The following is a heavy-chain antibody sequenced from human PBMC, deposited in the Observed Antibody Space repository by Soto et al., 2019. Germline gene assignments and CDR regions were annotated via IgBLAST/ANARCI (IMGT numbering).Heavy chain of an antibody. J-gene: IGHJ5*02. Sequence: SETLSLTCTVSRGSINSHYWSWIRQPPGKGLEYIAYIYYSGSTNYNPSLKSRVTISVDTSKNQFSLKLSSVTAADTAVYYCAKTLWCGEYIDGPVDHWGQGTLVTVSS. CDR3: AKTLWCGEYIDGPVDH. V-gene: IGHV4-59*11. D-gene: IGHD3-10*01. CDR2: IYYSGST. CDR1: RGSINSHY.